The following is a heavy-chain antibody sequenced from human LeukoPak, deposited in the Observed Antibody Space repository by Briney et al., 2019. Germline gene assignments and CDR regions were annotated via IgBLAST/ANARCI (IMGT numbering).Heavy chain of an antibody. D-gene: IGHD5-24*01. J-gene: IGHJ4*02. CDR3: ARGRDGYNY. CDR1: GGSISSHY. V-gene: IGHV4-59*11. Sequence: SSETLSLTCTVSGGSISSHYWSWLRQPPGKGLEWIGYIYYSGSTNYNPSLKSRVTISVDTSKNQFSLKLSSVTAADTAVYYCARGRDGYNYWGQGTLVTVSS. CDR2: IYYSGST.